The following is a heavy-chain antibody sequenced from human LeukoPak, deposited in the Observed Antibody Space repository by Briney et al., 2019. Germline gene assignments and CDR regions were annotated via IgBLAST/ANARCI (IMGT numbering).Heavy chain of an antibody. D-gene: IGHD3-16*01. V-gene: IGHV3-53*01. CDR3: AGGPAGRHY. J-gene: IGHJ4*02. CDR2: LYTDHTT. CDR1: GFNVGIEY. Sequence: GGSLRLSCAASGFNVGIEYMSWVRQAPGKGLEWISILYTDHTTDYADSVRGRFTISRDTSKNTVCFQMNSLRAEDTAVYYCAGGPAGRHYWGQGTLVTDSS.